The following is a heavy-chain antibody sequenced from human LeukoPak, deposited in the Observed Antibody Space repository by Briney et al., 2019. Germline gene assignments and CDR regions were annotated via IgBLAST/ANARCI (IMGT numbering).Heavy chain of an antibody. J-gene: IGHJ4*02. V-gene: IGHV4-39*01. CDR3: ARQAWNYFDY. CDR2: IYYSGSA. D-gene: IGHD1-1*01. CDR1: GGSISSSSYY. Sequence: SETLSLTCTLSGGSISSSSYYWGWIRQPPGTGLEWIGTIYYSGSAYYNPSLMSRVTISVDTSKSQFSLKLSSVTAADTAVYYCARQAWNYFDYWGQGTLVTVSS.